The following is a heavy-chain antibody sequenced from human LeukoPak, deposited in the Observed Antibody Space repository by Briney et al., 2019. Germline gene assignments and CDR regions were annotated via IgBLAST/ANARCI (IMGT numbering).Heavy chain of an antibody. CDR3: ARYSSGCPDYYYYGMDV. CDR1: GGSIGSYY. Sequence: SETLSLTCTVSGGSIGSYYWSWIRQPPGKGLEWIGYIYYSGSTNYNPSLKSRVTISVDTSKNQFSLKLSSVTAADTAVYYCARYSSGCPDYYYYGMDVWGQGTTVTVSS. J-gene: IGHJ6*02. D-gene: IGHD3-22*01. CDR2: IYYSGST. V-gene: IGHV4-59*01.